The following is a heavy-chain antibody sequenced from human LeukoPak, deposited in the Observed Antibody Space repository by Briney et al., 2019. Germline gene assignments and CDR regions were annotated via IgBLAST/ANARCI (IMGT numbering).Heavy chain of an antibody. J-gene: IGHJ4*02. CDR1: GYSFTSYL. CDR2: IYPGDSDT. Sequence: GESLKISCKGSGYSFTSYLIGWVRQMPVKGLEWMGIIYPGDSDTRYSPSFQGQVTISADKSISTAYLQWSSLKASDTAMYYCARPNFQSYSSWDYWGQGTLVTVSS. D-gene: IGHD6-6*01. CDR3: ARPNFQSYSSWDY. V-gene: IGHV5-51*01.